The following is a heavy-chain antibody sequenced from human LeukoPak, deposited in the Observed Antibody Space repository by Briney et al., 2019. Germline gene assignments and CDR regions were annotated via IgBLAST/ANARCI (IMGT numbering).Heavy chain of an antibody. J-gene: IGHJ5*02. CDR2: IYTSGST. CDR3: AGREYSGGYGAWFDP. V-gene: IGHV4-4*09. Sequence: SETLSLTCTVSGGSISSYYWSWIRQPPGKGLGWIGYIYTSGSTNYNPSLKSRVTISVDTSKNQFSLKLSSVTAADTAVYYCAGREYSGGYGAWFDPWGQGTLSPSPQ. D-gene: IGHD1-26*01. CDR1: GGSISSYY.